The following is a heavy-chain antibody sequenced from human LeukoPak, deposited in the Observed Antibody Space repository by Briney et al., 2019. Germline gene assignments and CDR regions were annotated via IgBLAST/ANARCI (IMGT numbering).Heavy chain of an antibody. CDR3: ARVRYCSGGSCYFYNAMDV. V-gene: IGHV3-30*03. CDR1: GFFVTTYG. J-gene: IGHJ6*02. D-gene: IGHD2-15*01. CDR2: ISRDESNK. Sequence: GGSLRLSCAASGFFVTTYGIHWVRQAPGKGLEWVALISRDESNKYYGDSVKGRFTISRDNSKNTLYLHMNSLRAEDTAVYYCARVRYCSGGSCYFYNAMDVWGQGTTVTVSS.